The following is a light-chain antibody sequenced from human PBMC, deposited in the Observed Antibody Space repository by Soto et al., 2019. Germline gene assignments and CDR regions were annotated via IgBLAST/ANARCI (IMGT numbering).Light chain of an antibody. Sequence: DIQMTQSPSTLSASIGDRVTITCRASQSIRNWLAWYQQKPGRAPKLLIFDASTSHSGVPSRFSGSGSGTEFTLTISNMQPDDFATYYCQEYHSYTWTFGQGTKVDIK. J-gene: IGKJ1*01. CDR2: DAS. V-gene: IGKV1-5*01. CDR1: QSIRNW. CDR3: QEYHSYTWT.